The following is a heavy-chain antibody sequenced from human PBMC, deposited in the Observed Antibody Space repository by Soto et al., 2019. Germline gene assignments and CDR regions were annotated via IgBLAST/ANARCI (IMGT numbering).Heavy chain of an antibody. D-gene: IGHD5-18*01. Sequence: ASVKVSCKASGYTFTSYYMHWVRQAPGQGLEWMGIINPSGGSTSYAQKFQGRVTMTRDTSTSTVYMELSSLRSEDTAVYYCARSQPYDTAMVTRFDYWGQGTLVTVSS. V-gene: IGHV1-46*01. CDR3: ARSQPYDTAMVTRFDY. CDR2: INPSGGST. CDR1: GYTFTSYY. J-gene: IGHJ4*02.